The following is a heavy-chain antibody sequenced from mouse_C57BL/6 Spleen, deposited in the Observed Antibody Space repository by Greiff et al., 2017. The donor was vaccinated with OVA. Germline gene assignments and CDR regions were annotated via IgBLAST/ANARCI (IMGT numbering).Heavy chain of an antibody. Sequence: EVMLVESGGGLVQPGGSLKLSCAASGFTFSDYGMAWVRQAPRKGPEWVAFISNLAYSIYYADTVTGRFTISREKAKNTLYLELSSLRSEDTAMYYCASTMVSYAMDYWGQGTSVTVSS. CDR3: ASTMVSYAMDY. J-gene: IGHJ4*01. D-gene: IGHD2-2*01. CDR1: GFTFSDYG. CDR2: ISNLAYSI. V-gene: IGHV5-15*01.